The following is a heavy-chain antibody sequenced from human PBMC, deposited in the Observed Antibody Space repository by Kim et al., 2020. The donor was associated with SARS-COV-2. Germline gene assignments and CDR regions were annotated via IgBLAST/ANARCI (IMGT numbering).Heavy chain of an antibody. CDR3: AREGGNGDSDY. D-gene: IGHD4-17*01. V-gene: IGHV3-11*06. CDR2: ISSSSSYT. CDR1: GFTFSDYY. Sequence: GGSLRLSCAASGFTFSDYYMSWIRQAPGKGLEWVSYISSSSSYTNYADSVKGRFTISRDNAKNSLYLQMNSLRAEDTAVYYCAREGGNGDSDYWGQGTLVTVSS. J-gene: IGHJ4*02.